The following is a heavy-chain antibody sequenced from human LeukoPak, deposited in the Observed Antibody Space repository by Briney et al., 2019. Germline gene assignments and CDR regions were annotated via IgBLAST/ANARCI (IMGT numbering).Heavy chain of an antibody. V-gene: IGHV3-74*01. J-gene: IGHJ4*02. D-gene: IGHD3-22*01. CDR3: ARAMLDSSGRDY. CDR2: INTDGSDT. Sequence: GGSLRLSCAACGFTFSSYWMHWVRQAPGKGLVWVSRINTDGSDTGYADSVKGRFTISRDNAKNTVYLQINSLRAEDTALYYCARAMLDSSGRDYWGQGTLVTVSS. CDR1: GFTFSSYW.